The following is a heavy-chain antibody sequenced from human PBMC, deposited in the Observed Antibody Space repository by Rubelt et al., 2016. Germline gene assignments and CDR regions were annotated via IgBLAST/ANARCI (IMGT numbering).Heavy chain of an antibody. Sequence: QLQLQESGPGLVKPSETLSLTCTISGDSISSSSHYWGWIRQPPGKGLEWIGTISYSGSTFYNPSLKSRVTMPDDTSNNPFSLRLTAGSAADTAVYYCARQASLSSGYYPWGQGTLVTVSS. CDR1: GDSISSSSHY. J-gene: IGHJ5*02. V-gene: IGHV4-39*01. D-gene: IGHD6-19*01. CDR3: ARQASLSSGYYP. CDR2: ISYSGST.